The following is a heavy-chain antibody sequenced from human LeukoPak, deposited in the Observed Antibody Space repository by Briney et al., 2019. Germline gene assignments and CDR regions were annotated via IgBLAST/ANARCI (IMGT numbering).Heavy chain of an antibody. D-gene: IGHD3-22*01. CDR3: ARNYYDSSGYYHEALFDY. J-gene: IGHJ4*02. CDR2: IYYSGST. CDR1: GGSISSGSYY. Sequence: RPSQTLSLTCTVSGGSISSGSYYWSWIRQHPGKGLEWIGYIYYSGSTYYNPSLKSRVTISVDTSKNQFSLKLSSVTAADTAVYYCARNYYDSSGYYHEALFDYWGQGTLVTVSS. V-gene: IGHV4-31*03.